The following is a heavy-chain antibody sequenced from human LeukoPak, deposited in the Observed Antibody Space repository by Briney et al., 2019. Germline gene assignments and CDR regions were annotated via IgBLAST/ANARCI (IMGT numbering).Heavy chain of an antibody. Sequence: GGSLRLSCAASGFTFSDNGMSWVRQAPGKGLEWVSTISGSGGTTNFADSVKGRFTISRENSKNTLYLQMNSLRAADTAKYYCAKASRRHCGTTICYTLDYWGQGTLVTVSS. CDR2: ISGSGGTT. J-gene: IGHJ4*02. V-gene: IGHV3-23*01. D-gene: IGHD2-2*02. CDR1: GFTFSDNG. CDR3: AKASRRHCGTTICYTLDY.